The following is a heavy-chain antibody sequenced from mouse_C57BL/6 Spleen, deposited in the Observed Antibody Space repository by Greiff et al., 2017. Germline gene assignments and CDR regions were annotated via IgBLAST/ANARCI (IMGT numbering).Heavy chain of an antibody. CDR3: ARDYGSTYWYFDV. V-gene: IGHV1-4*01. CDR1: GYTFTSYT. D-gene: IGHD1-1*01. CDR2: INPSSGYT. Sequence: VKLMESGAELARPGASVKMSCKASGYTFTSYTMHWVKQRPGQGLEWIGYINPSSGYTKYNQKFKDKATLTADKSSSTAYMQLSSLTSEDSAVYYCARDYGSTYWYFDVWGTGTTVTVSS. J-gene: IGHJ1*03.